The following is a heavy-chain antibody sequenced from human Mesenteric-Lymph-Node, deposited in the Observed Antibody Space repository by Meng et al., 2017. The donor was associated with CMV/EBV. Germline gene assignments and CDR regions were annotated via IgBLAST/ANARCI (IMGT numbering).Heavy chain of an antibody. D-gene: IGHD3-3*01. CDR2: IRSGGTDK. V-gene: IGHV3-30*02. CDR1: GFTFTNYA. CDR3: AADYDFWSGYSESQYYQYGLDV. Sequence: GESLKISCAASGFTFTNYAMHWVRQAPGRGLEWVAFIRSGGTDKYYAESVKGRFTISRDNSKKSVYLQMNSLRPVDTAVYYCAADYDFWSGYSESQYYQYGLDVWGQGTTVTVSS. J-gene: IGHJ6*02.